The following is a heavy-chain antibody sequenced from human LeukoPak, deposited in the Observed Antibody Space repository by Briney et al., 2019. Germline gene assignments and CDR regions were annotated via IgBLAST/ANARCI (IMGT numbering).Heavy chain of an antibody. CDR2: ISVRSTYI. CDR3: ARASYYYGSGSYYNGDYFVY. V-gene: IGHV3-21*01. Sequence: TGGSLRLSCPGFGSTFSDYSMNWVRQAPRKGLEWVSSISVRSTYIYYADSVKGRFTICRDNAKHSLYPQIDSLRDDDTAVYYCARASYYYGSGSYYNGDYFVYWGQGTRVSVSS. CDR1: GSTFSDYS. D-gene: IGHD3-10*01. J-gene: IGHJ4*02.